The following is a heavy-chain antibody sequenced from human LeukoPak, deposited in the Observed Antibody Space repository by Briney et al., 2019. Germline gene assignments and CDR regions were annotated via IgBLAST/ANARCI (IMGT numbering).Heavy chain of an antibody. CDR1: GGTFSSYA. J-gene: IGHJ4*02. V-gene: IGHV1-69*04. Sequence: SVKVSCKASGGTFSSYAISWVRQAPGQGLEWMGRIIPILGIANYAQKFQGRVTITADKSTSTAYMELSSLRSEDTAVYYCARGGEWLGTLDYWGQGTLVTVSS. CDR3: ARGGEWLGTLDY. CDR2: IIPILGIA. D-gene: IGHD6-19*01.